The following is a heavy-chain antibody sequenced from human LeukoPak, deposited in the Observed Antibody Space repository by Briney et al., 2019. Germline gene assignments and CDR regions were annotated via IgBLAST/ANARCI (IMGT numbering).Heavy chain of an antibody. CDR3: ARGGRHDYDGRPPDF. D-gene: IGHD4-23*01. J-gene: IGHJ4*02. Sequence: GESLRLSCGASGFSVSTYWMHWTRHAPGKGLGLVSRIGGDGSNTNFADSARGRFAISRGNAKNTLYLQMNSLRAEDTAVYYCARGGRHDYDGRPPDFWGQGTLVTVSS. V-gene: IGHV3-74*01. CDR2: IGGDGSNT. CDR1: GFSVSTYW.